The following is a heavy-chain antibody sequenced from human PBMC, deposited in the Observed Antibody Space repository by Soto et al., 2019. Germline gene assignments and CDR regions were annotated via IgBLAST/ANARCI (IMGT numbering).Heavy chain of an antibody. CDR1: GYTFSSYG. Sequence: VQLVQSGAEVRKPGASVKVSCKASGYTFSSYGISWVRQAPGKGLEWMGRISAGKGDTNYAQKFQGRVSMTTDTSTSTAYMELRSLTSDDTAVYYCARDGLTVISSGSFDYWGQGTLVTVSS. CDR3: ARDGLTVISSGSFDY. CDR2: ISAGKGDT. D-gene: IGHD1-26*01. V-gene: IGHV1-18*04. J-gene: IGHJ4*02.